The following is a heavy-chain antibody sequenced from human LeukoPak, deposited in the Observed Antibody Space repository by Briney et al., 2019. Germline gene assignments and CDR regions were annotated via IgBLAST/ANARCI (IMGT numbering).Heavy chain of an antibody. CDR3: ARDLGYCSSTSCYAYYYGMDV. V-gene: IGHV1-69*04. Sequence: ASVKVSCKASGGTFSSYAISWVRQAPGQGLEWMGRIIPILGIANYAQKFQGRVTITADKSTSTAYMELSSLRSEDTAVYYCARDLGYCSSTSCYAYYYGMDVWGQGTTVTVSS. J-gene: IGHJ6*02. CDR2: IIPILGIA. D-gene: IGHD2-2*01. CDR1: GGTFSSYA.